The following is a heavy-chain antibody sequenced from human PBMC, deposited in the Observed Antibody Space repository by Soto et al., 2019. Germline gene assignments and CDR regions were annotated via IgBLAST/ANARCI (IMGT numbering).Heavy chain of an antibody. CDR1: GFTFSNYA. V-gene: IGHV3-23*01. Sequence: HPGGSLRLSCAASGFTFSNYALSCYRQPPGKKLESVSALSGSGVSAYYADSVRGRFTISRDDSKNTLYLQMNSLRAEDPAAYSWAPPEVPPAMDVWGKGTRVTVS. J-gene: IGHJ6*04. CDR3: APPEVPPAMDV. CDR2: LSGSGVSA. D-gene: IGHD2-2*01.